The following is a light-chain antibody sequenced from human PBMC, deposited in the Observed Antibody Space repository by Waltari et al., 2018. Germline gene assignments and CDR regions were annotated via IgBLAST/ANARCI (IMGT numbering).Light chain of an antibody. Sequence: QSALTQPASVSGSPGQSITISCTGSTRDIGAYHYVSWYQQPPDKAPKLIISEVTNWPSGVSYRCSGSKSGYTASLTISGLQAEDEGDYYCMSYTRSSTYVFGTGTKVTVL. CDR3: MSYTRSSTYV. V-gene: IGLV2-14*01. CDR1: TRDIGAYHY. CDR2: EVT. J-gene: IGLJ1*01.